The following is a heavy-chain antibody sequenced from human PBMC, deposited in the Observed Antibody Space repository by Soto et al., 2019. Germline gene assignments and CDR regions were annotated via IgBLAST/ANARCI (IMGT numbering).Heavy chain of an antibody. D-gene: IGHD3-3*01. CDR1: GFTFSSYA. J-gene: IGHJ4*02. CDR3: AKDYPPGPYYDFWSGYYVERAFDY. V-gene: IGHV3-23*01. Sequence: GGSLRLSCAASGFTFSSYAMSWVRQAPGKGLEWVSAISGSGGSTYYADSVKGRFTISRDNSKNTLYLQMNSLRAEDTAVYYCAKDYPPGPYYDFWSGYYVERAFDYWGQGTLVTVSS. CDR2: ISGSGGST.